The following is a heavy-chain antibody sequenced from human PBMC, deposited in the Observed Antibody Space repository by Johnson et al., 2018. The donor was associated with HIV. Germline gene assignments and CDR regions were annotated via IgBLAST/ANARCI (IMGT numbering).Heavy chain of an antibody. Sequence: VQLVEYGGGLVQPGGSLKLSCAASGFTLSSYWMNWVRQAPGKGLEWVANIRQDGSERYYVDSVKGRFTISRDNAKNSLYLRMNSLRAEDTAGYYCVREWLYDAFDIWGQGTMVSVSS. CDR1: GFTLSSYW. CDR3: VREWLYDAFDI. J-gene: IGHJ3*02. V-gene: IGHV3-7*01. CDR2: IRQDGSER. D-gene: IGHD3-22*01.